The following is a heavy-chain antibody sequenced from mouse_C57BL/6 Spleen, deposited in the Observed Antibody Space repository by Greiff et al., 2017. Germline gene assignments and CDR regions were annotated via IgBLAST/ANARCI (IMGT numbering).Heavy chain of an antibody. CDR3: ARGYGNYRYFDN. D-gene: IGHD2-1*01. CDR1: GYAFTNYL. J-gene: IGHJ2*01. V-gene: IGHV1-54*01. CDR2: INPGSGGT. Sequence: VQLQQSGAELVRPGPSVKVSCKASGYAFTNYLIEWVKQRPGQGLEWIGVINPGSGGTNYNEKFKGKATLTADKATSTAYMQLSSLTSEDSAVYFCARGYGNYRYFDNWGQGTTLTVSS.